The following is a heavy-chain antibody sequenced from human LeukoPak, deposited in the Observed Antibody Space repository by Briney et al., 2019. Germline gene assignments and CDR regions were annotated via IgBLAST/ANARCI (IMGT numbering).Heavy chain of an antibody. CDR2: ISTYNGNT. J-gene: IGHJ6*03. Sequence: ASVKVSCKASGYTFTSHGISWVRQAPGQGLEWMGWISTYNGNTNYAQKLQGRVSMTTDTSTSTAYMDLRSLRSDDTAVYYCARAHPSRGSWYYYYYYMDVWGKGTTVTVSS. CDR3: ARAHPSRGSWYYYYYYMDV. D-gene: IGHD6-13*01. CDR1: GYTFTSHG. V-gene: IGHV1-18*01.